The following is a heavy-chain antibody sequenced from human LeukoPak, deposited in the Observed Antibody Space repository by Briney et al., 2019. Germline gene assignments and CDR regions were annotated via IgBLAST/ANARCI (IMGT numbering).Heavy chain of an antibody. J-gene: IGHJ3*02. D-gene: IGHD3-16*01. CDR2: TSSSDTSI. Sequence: GGSLRLSCAASGFTFSTYEMKWVRQAPGKGLEWLSYTSSSDTSIYYADSVKGRFTISRDNAKSSLHLQMNSLRAEDTAIYYCARGGGVMKFNPFDIWGQGTMVTASS. CDR3: ARGGGVMKFNPFDI. V-gene: IGHV3-48*03. CDR1: GFTFSTYE.